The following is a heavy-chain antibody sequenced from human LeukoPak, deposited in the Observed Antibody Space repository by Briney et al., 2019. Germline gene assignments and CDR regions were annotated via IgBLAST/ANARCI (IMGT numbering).Heavy chain of an antibody. J-gene: IGHJ4*02. Sequence: SETLSLTCTVSGGSISSSSYYWGWIRQPPGKGLEWIGSIYYSGSTYYNPSLKSRVTISVDTSKNQFSLKLSSVTAADTAVYYCARGVGASSRWGQGTLVTVSS. CDR3: ARGVGASSR. CDR1: GGSISSSSYY. CDR2: IYYSGST. V-gene: IGHV4-39*07. D-gene: IGHD1-26*01.